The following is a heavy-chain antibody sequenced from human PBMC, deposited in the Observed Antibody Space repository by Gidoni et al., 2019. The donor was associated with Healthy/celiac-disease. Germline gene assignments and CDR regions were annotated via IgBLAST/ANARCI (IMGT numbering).Heavy chain of an antibody. V-gene: IGHV3-30*02. J-gene: IGHJ1*01. CDR3: AKGHPRGSSPNPLSH. D-gene: IGHD6-13*01. Sequence: QVQLVESGGGVVQPGGSLRLSCAASGFTFSRYGMHWVRQAPGKGLEWVAFIRYDGSNKYYADSVKGRFTISRDNSKNTLYLQMNSLRAEDTAVYYCAKGHPRGSSPNPLSHWGQGTLVTVSS. CDR2: IRYDGSNK. CDR1: GFTFSRYG.